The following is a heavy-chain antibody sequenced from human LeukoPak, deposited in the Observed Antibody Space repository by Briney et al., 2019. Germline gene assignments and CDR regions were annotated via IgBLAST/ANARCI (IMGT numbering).Heavy chain of an antibody. CDR2: IYYSGST. V-gene: IGHV4-39*02. D-gene: IGHD3-3*01. CDR1: GGSISSSSYY. J-gene: IGHJ4*02. Sequence: SETLSLTCTVSGGSISSSSYYWGWIRQPPGKGLEWIGSIYYSGSTYYNPSLKSRVTISVDTSKNQFSLKLSSVTAADTAVYYCAREERFLGYFDYWGQGTLVTVSS. CDR3: AREERFLGYFDY.